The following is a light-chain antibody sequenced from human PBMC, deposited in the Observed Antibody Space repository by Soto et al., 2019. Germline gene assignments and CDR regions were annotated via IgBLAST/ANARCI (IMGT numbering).Light chain of an antibody. CDR3: YSYAGHYIFV. CDR2: DVN. V-gene: IGLV2-11*01. CDR1: SSDVGGYNY. Sequence: QSALTQPRSVSGSPGQSVTISCTGTSSDVGGYNYVAWYQQHPGEVPKLILFDVNKRPSGVPDRFSGSKSGNTASLTISGLQPEDEAEYHCYSYAGHYIFVFGTGTKLTVL. J-gene: IGLJ1*01.